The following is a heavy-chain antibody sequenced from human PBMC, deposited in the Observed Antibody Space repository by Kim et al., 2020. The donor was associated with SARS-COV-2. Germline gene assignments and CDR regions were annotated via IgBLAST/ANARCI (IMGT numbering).Heavy chain of an antibody. Sequence: SETLSLTCTVSGGSISSGSYYWSWIRQPAGKGLEWIGRIYTSGSTNYNPSLKSRVTISVDTSKNQFSLKLSSVTAADTAVYYCARDLGGGIAVAGNWFDPWGQGTLVTVSS. CDR2: IYTSGST. J-gene: IGHJ5*02. CDR3: ARDLGGGIAVAGNWFDP. CDR1: GGSISSGSYY. D-gene: IGHD6-19*01. V-gene: IGHV4-61*02.